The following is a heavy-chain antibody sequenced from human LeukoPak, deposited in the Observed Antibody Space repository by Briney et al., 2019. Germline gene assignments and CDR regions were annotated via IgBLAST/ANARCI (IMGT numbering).Heavy chain of an antibody. CDR1: GGTFSSYA. V-gene: IGHV1-69*13. CDR3: ARVPRWAYYYDSSGYYFDY. D-gene: IGHD3-22*01. CDR2: IIPIFGTA. Sequence: SVKVSCKASGGTFSSYAISWVRQAPGQGLEWMGGIIPIFGTANYAQKFQGRVTITADESTSTAYMELSSLRSDDTAVYYCARVPRWAYYYDSSGYYFDYWGQGTLVTVSS. J-gene: IGHJ4*02.